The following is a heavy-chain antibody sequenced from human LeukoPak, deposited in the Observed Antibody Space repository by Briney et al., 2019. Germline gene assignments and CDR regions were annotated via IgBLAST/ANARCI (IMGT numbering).Heavy chain of an antibody. CDR1: GFTFSGYA. D-gene: IGHD2-15*01. CDR2: ISGSGGST. CDR3: AKAGYCSGGSCYSASPFDY. Sequence: GGSLRLSCAAFGFTFSGYAMSWVRQAPGKGLEWVSAISGSGGSTYYADSVKGRFTISRDNSKNTLYLQMNSLRAEDTAVYYCAKAGYCSGGSCYSASPFDYWGQGTLVTVSS. V-gene: IGHV3-23*01. J-gene: IGHJ4*02.